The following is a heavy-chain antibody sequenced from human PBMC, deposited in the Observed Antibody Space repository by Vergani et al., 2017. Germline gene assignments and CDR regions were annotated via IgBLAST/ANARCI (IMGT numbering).Heavy chain of an antibody. CDR1: SFKLGDYG. D-gene: IGHD5-24*01. J-gene: IGHJ4*02. Sequence: QVQLVESGGGVVQPGRSLRLSCTPSSFKLGDYGMHWVRQSPGRGMEWVSMSWYEGNNNYYADSVKGRFTISKDIYKNTLYLQMNSLRGDDTAVYYCARETRDTPSSLEYWGEGNLVTVAS. CDR2: SWYEGNNN. V-gene: IGHV3-33*01. CDR3: ARETRDTPSSLEY.